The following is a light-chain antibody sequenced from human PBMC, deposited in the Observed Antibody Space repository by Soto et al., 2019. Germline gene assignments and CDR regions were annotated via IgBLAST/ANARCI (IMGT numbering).Light chain of an antibody. CDR2: EVS. J-gene: IGLJ1*01. Sequence: QSVLTQPASVSGFPGQSITISCTGTSSDVGGYKYVSWYQQHPGKAPKLIIYEVSNRPSGVSNRFSGSKSGNTASLTISGLQAQDDADYHCHSYTTRRNFDVFGTGTKVTV. V-gene: IGLV2-14*01. CDR1: SSDVGGYKY. CDR3: HSYTTRRNFDV.